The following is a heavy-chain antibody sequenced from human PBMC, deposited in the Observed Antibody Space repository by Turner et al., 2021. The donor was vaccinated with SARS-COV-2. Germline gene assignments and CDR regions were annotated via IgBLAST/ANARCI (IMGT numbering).Heavy chain of an antibody. D-gene: IGHD3-16*01. CDR3: ARRGDY. J-gene: IGHJ4*02. V-gene: IGHV4-39*01. CDR1: GGSISSYDYS. Sequence: QLQESGPGVVKPSETLSLTCTVSGGSISSYDYSWDWIRQPPGMGLEWIGSMYYSGTTHYSPSLKGRVIISIDTSKNQFSLKVTSVTATDTAVYYCARRGDYWGQGMLVTVSS. CDR2: MYYSGTT.